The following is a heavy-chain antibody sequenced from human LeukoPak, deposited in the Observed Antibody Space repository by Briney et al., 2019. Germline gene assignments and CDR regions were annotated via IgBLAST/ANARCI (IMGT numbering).Heavy chain of an antibody. J-gene: IGHJ4*02. V-gene: IGHV1-8*01. D-gene: IGHD6-19*01. CDR1: GYTFTSCD. Sequence: ASVKVSCKASGYTFTSCDINWVGQATGQGLEWMGWMNPSSGNTGYGQSFQGRITMTRDISIGTAYMELSNLTSEDTAIYYCTRGSSGRRDNWGQGTLVTVSA. CDR3: TRGSSGRRDN. CDR2: MNPSSGNT.